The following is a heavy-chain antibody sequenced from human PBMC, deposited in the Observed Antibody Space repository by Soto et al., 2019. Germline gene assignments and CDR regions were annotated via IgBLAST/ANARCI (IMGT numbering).Heavy chain of an antibody. CDR3: ARDGGSGSYYNGYYGMDV. V-gene: IGHV1-69*13. Sequence: SVKVSCKASGGTFSSYAISWVRQAPGQGLEWMGGIIPIFGTANYAQKFQGRVTITADESTCTAYMELSSLRSEDTAVYYCARDGGSGSYYNGYYGMDVWGQGTTVTVSS. J-gene: IGHJ6*02. CDR1: GGTFSSYA. D-gene: IGHD3-10*01. CDR2: IIPIFGTA.